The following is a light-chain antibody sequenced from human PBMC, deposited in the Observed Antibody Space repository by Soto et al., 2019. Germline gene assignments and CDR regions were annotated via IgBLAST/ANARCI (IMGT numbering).Light chain of an antibody. CDR2: DAS. CDR3: EHYNSYSLP. CDR1: QSISSW. Sequence: DIQMTQSPSTLSASVGDRVTITCRASQSISSWLAWYQQKPGKAPKLMIDDASSLESGVPPRFSGSGSGAEFTLSISGLELDGFENYYCEHYNSYSLPFGGGTKVDIK. J-gene: IGKJ4*01. V-gene: IGKV1-5*01.